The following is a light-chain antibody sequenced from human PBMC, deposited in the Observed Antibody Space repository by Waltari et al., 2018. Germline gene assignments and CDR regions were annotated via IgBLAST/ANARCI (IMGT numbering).Light chain of an antibody. Sequence: DVVMTQSPLSLPVTLGQPASTSCRSSQSLVSSDGNTYFNWFHQRPGQSPKLLLYKVSNRDSGVPDRFSGSGSGTDFTLRISRVEAEDVGVYYCMQGTHRPWTFGQGTKVEIK. CDR1: QSLVSSDGNTY. J-gene: IGKJ1*01. V-gene: IGKV2-30*01. CDR3: MQGTHRPWT. CDR2: KVS.